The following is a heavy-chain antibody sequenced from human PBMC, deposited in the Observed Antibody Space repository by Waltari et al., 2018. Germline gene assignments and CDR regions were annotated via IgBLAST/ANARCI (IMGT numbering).Heavy chain of an antibody. Sequence: QVQLQESGPGLVKPSETLSLTRTVSGGSLSSYYWGWLRPPPGKGLEWIGYIYYSGSTNYNPALKSRVTISVDTSENQFSLKLSSVTAADTAVYYCARDPGNLGYYYGMDVWGQGTTVTVSS. CDR1: GGSLSSYY. D-gene: IGHD7-27*01. J-gene: IGHJ6*02. V-gene: IGHV4-59*01. CDR2: IYYSGST. CDR3: ARDPGNLGYYYGMDV.